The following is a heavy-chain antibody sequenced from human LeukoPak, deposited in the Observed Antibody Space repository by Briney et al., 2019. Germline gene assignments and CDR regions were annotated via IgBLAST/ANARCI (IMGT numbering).Heavy chain of an antibody. V-gene: IGHV4-30-4*01. D-gene: IGHD5-24*01. Sequence: SETLSLTCTVSGGSISSGDYYWSWIRQPPGKGLEWIGYIYYSGSTYYNPSLKSRVTISVDTSKNQFSLKLSSVTAADTAVYYCARGGALLEGYFDYWGQGTLVSVCS. J-gene: IGHJ4*02. CDR3: ARGGALLEGYFDY. CDR1: GGSISSGDYY. CDR2: IYYSGST.